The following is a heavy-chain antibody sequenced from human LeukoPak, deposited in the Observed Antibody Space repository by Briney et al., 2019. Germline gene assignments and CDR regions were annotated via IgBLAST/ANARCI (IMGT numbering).Heavy chain of an antibody. CDR2: ISSSSSYI. Sequence: GGSLRLSCAASGFTFSSYSMNWVRQAPGKGLEWVSSISSSSSYIYYADSVKGRFTISRDNAKNSLYLQMNSLRAEDTAVYYCARVLGDYGSGSYYNVLGYWGQGTLVTVSS. CDR1: GFTFSSYS. V-gene: IGHV3-21*01. J-gene: IGHJ4*02. CDR3: ARVLGDYGSGSYYNVLGY. D-gene: IGHD3-10*01.